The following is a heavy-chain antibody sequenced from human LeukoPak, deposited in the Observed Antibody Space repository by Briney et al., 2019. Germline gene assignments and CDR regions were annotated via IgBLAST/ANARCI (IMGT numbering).Heavy chain of an antibody. J-gene: IGHJ6*02. V-gene: IGHV4-59*06. D-gene: IGHD6-19*01. CDR2: IYYSGST. CDR1: GGSISSYY. CDR3: ARTSPPHSSGYYYYYGMDV. Sequence: TSETLSLTCTVSGGSISSYYWSWIRQHPGKGLEWIGYIYYSGSTYYNPSLKSRVTILVDTSKNQFSLKLSSVTAADTAVYYCARTSPPHSSGYYYYYGMDVWGQGTTVTVSS.